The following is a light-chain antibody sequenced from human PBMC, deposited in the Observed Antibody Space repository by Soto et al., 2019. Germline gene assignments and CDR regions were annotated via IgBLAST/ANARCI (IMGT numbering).Light chain of an antibody. CDR3: QQYHTYYS. CDR2: DAS. CDR1: QRISSW. J-gene: IGKJ2*03. Sequence: DIPMTQSPSTLSASVGDRVTITCRARQRISSWLAWYQQKPGKAPKLLIYDASNLESGVPSRFSGSGSGTEFTLTISSLQPDDFATYYCQQYHTYYSFGQGTKLEIK. V-gene: IGKV1-5*01.